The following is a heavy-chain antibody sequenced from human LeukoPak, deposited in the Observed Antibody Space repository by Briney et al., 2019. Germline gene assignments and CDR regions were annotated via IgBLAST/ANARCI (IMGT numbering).Heavy chain of an antibody. CDR1: GGSISSSSYY. CDR2: IYHSGST. V-gene: IGHV4-39*07. CDR3: ARDPPHSWKTQWDDY. D-gene: IGHD1-1*01. J-gene: IGHJ4*02. Sequence: SETLSLTCTVSGGSISSSSYYWGWIRQPPGKGLEWIGSIYHSGSTYYNPSLKSRVTISVDTSKNQFSLKLSSVTAADTAVYYCARDPPHSWKTQWDDYWGQGTLVTVSS.